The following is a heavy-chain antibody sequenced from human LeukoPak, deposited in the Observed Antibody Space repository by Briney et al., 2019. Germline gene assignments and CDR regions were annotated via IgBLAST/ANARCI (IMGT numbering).Heavy chain of an antibody. V-gene: IGHV3-23*01. J-gene: IGHJ4*02. CDR2: LSGNAGRP. CDR3: ARGRTMVRGVHFDY. Sequence: PGGSLRLSCAASGFTFISYAMSWVRQAPGKGLEWVSSLSGNAGRPYYADSVKGRFTISRDNSKNTLYLQMNRLRAEDTAVYYCARGRTMVRGVHFDYWGQGTLVTVSS. D-gene: IGHD3-10*01. CDR1: GFTFISYA.